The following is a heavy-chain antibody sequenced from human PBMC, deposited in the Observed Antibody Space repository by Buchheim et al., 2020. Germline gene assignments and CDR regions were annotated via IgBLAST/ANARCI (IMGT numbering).Heavy chain of an antibody. CDR3: ARARGYCSSSSCYDFDC. CDR2: IYPGDSST. D-gene: IGHD2-2*01. V-gene: IGHV5-51*01. CDR1: GYSFTNYW. J-gene: IGHJ4*02. Sequence: EVQLVQSGAEVKKPGESLKISCKPSGYSFTNYWIAWVRQMPRKGLEWMAMIYPGDSSTKYSPSFQGQVTISADKSISTAYLQWSSLKASDTAMYFCARARGYCSSSSCYDFDCWGQGT.